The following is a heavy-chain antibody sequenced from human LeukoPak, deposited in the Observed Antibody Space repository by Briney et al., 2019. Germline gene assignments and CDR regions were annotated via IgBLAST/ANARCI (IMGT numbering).Heavy chain of an antibody. J-gene: IGHJ5*02. V-gene: IGHV1-46*03. CDR1: GYTFTSYY. CDR2: INPSGGST. CDR3: ARYRRDSSSQNWFDP. Sequence: ASVKVSCKASGYTFTSYYMHWVRQAPGQGLEWMGIINPSGGSTSYAQKFQGRVTMTRDTSTSTVYMELSNLRSEDTAVYYCARYRRDSSSQNWFDPWGQGTLVTVSS. D-gene: IGHD6-6*01.